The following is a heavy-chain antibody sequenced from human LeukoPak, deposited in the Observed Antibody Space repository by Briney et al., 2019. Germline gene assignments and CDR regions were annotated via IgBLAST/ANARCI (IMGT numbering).Heavy chain of an antibody. J-gene: IGHJ3*02. V-gene: IGHV4-59*11. Sequence: PSETLSLTCTVSDGSISSHYWSWIRQPPGKGLEWIGYMYYSGSTKYKPSLKSRVIISVDTSKNQFSLKLSSVTAADTAVYYCAREREGSTMTTRRPFDIWGQGTMVTASS. CDR3: AREREGSTMTTRRPFDI. CDR2: MYYSGST. D-gene: IGHD4-17*01. CDR1: DGSISSHY.